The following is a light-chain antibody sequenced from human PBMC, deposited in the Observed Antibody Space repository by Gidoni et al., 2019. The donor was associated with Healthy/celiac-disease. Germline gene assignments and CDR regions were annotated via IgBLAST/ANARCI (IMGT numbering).Light chain of an antibody. J-gene: IGKJ3*01. Sequence: DIQMTQSPSSLSASVGDRVTITCRASQSISSYLNLYQQKPGKAPKLLIYAASSLQSGVPSRFSGRGSVTDFTLTISSLQPEDFATYYCQQSYSTLVFTFGPGTKVDIK. CDR3: QQSYSTLVFT. CDR2: AAS. CDR1: QSISSY. V-gene: IGKV1-39*01.